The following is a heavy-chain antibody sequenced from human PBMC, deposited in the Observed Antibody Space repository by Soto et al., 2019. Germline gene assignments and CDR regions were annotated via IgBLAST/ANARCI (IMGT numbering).Heavy chain of an antibody. CDR3: ARAGCISTSCYSWYTNFGY. D-gene: IGHD2-2*01. V-gene: IGHV4-61*01. CDR1: GGSVSSSSYY. CDR2: IYYSGST. Sequence: QVQLQESGPGLVKPSETLSLTCTVSGGSVSSSSYYWNWIRQPPGKGLEWVGYIYYSGSTKYNPSLKSRVTISVDTSKNQFSLKLSSVTAADTAVYYCARAGCISTSCYSWYTNFGYWGQGTLVTVSS. J-gene: IGHJ4*02.